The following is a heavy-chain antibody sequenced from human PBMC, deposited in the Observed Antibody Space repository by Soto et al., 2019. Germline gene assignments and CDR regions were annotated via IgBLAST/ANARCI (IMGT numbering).Heavy chain of an antibody. Sequence: ASVKVSCKASGYTFTSYGISWVRQAPGQGLEWMGWISAYNGNTNYAQKLQGRVTMTTDTSTSTAYMELRSLRSDDTAVYYCARDPWEVEQWLVLGYWGQGTLVTVSS. D-gene: IGHD6-19*01. CDR3: ARDPWEVEQWLVLGY. J-gene: IGHJ4*02. V-gene: IGHV1-18*01. CDR2: ISAYNGNT. CDR1: GYTFTSYG.